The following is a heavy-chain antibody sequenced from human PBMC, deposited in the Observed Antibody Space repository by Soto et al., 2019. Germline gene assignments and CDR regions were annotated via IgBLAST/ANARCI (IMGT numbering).Heavy chain of an antibody. CDR2: ISGSGGST. J-gene: IGHJ6*02. Sequence: GGSLRLSCAASGFSFTSYAMSWGRQAPGKGLEWVSAISGSGGSTYYADSVKGRFTISRDNSKNTLYLQMNSLRAEDTAVYYCAKVSTPLVPYYYYGMDVWGQGTTVTVSS. D-gene: IGHD5-18*01. CDR1: GFSFTSYA. V-gene: IGHV3-23*01. CDR3: AKVSTPLVPYYYYGMDV.